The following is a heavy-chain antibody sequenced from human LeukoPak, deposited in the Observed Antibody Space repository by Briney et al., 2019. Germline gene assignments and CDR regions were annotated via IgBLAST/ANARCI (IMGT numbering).Heavy chain of an antibody. V-gene: IGHV3-15*01. Sequence: GGSLRLSCAASGFGFNNAWMIWVRQTPGKGLEWVGRIKSNLDDGTADYATPVKGRFIISRDDSKNTLYLQMSSLKIEDTAVYYCSTDFSHFDFSSGYYSYWGQGTLVTVSS. CDR2: IKSNLDDGTA. CDR3: STDFSHFDFSSGYYSY. CDR1: GFGFNNAW. D-gene: IGHD3-3*01. J-gene: IGHJ4*02.